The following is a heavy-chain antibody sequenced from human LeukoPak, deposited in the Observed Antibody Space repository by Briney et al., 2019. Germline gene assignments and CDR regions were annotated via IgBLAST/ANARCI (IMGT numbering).Heavy chain of an antibody. V-gene: IGHV4-39*07. J-gene: IGHJ4*02. Sequence: SETLSLTCTVSGGSISSSGYYWGWIRQPPGKGLEWIGSMYYSGSTYYNPSLKSRVTISVDKSKNQFSLKLSSVTAADTAVYYCARAGYCSGGSCYSGIDYWGQGTLVTVSS. CDR1: GGSISSSGYY. CDR2: MYYSGST. D-gene: IGHD2-15*01. CDR3: ARAGYCSGGSCYSGIDY.